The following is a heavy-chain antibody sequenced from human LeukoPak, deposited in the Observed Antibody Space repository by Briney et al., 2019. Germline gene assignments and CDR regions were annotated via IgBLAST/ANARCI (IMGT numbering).Heavy chain of an antibody. CDR3: ASLPQYCSSTSCYYWFDP. Sequence: SETLSLTCAVYGGSFSGYYWSWIRQPPGKGLEWIGEINHSGSTNYNPSLKSRVTISVDTSKNQSSLKLSSVTAADTAVYYCASLPQYCSSTSCYYWFDPWGQGTLVTVSS. CDR2: INHSGST. CDR1: GGSFSGYY. D-gene: IGHD2-2*01. V-gene: IGHV4-34*01. J-gene: IGHJ5*02.